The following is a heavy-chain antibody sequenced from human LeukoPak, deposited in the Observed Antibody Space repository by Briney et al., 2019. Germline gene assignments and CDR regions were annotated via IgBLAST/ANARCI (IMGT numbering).Heavy chain of an antibody. J-gene: IGHJ4*02. CDR3: ARRNYGYDFPY. CDR2: INHSGST. D-gene: IGHD5-12*01. Sequence: SETLSLTCAVYGGSFSGYHWSWIRQPPGKGLEWMGEINHSGSTNYNPSLKSRVTMSIDTSKNQFSLQLSSVTAADTAVYYCARRNYGYDFPYWGQGTLVTVSS. CDR1: GGSFSGYH. V-gene: IGHV4-34*01.